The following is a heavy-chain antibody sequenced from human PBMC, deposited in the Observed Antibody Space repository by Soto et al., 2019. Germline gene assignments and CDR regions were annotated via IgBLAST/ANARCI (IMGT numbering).Heavy chain of an antibody. CDR3: ARDRGYGGNFGLDY. Sequence: QVQLQESGPGLVKPSQTLSLTCTVSGGSISSGGYYWSWIRRHPGKGLEWIGYIYYSGSTYYNPSLKSRVTISVDTSKNQFSLKLSSVTAADTAVYYCARDRGYGGNFGLDYWGQGTLVTVSS. CDR1: GGSISSGGYY. D-gene: IGHD4-17*01. CDR2: IYYSGST. J-gene: IGHJ4*02. V-gene: IGHV4-31*03.